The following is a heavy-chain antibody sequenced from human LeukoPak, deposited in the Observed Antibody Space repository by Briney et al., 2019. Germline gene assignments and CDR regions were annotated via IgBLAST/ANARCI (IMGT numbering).Heavy chain of an antibody. CDR3: ARDKVPGDY. CDR2: IYYSGST. D-gene: IGHD7-27*01. J-gene: IGHJ4*02. CDR1: GGSISSYY. Sequence: SETLSLTCTVSGGSISSYYWSWIRQPAGKGLEWIGYIYYSGSTDYNPSLKSRVTISVDTSKNQFSLKVSSVTAADTAVYYCARDKVPGDYWGQGTLVTVSS. V-gene: IGHV4-59*01.